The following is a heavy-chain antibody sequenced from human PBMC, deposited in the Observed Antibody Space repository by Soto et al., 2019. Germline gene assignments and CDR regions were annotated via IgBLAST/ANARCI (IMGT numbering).Heavy chain of an antibody. V-gene: IGHV3-33*01. D-gene: IGHD3-3*01. CDR2: IWYDGSNK. J-gene: IGHJ3*02. CDR3: ARAFYDFWSGSRIDAFDI. CDR1: GFTFSSYG. Sequence: PGGSLRLSCAASGFTFSSYGMHWVRQAPGKGLEWVAVIWYDGSNKYYADSVKGRFTISRDNSKNTLYLQMNSLRAEDTAVYYCARAFYDFWSGSRIDAFDIWGQGTMVTVSS.